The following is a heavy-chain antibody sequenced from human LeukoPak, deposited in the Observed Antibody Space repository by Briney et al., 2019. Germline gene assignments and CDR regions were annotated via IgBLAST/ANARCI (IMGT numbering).Heavy chain of an antibody. CDR2: ISAYNGNT. CDR1: GYTFTSYG. V-gene: IGHV1-18*01. CDR3: ARSVYSSSTYYFDY. Sequence: ASVKVSCKASGYTFTSYGISWVRQAPGQGLEWMGWISAYNGNTNYAQKLQGRVTMTTDTSTSTAYMELRSLRSDDTAVYYCARSVYSSSTYYFDYWGRGTLVTVSS. D-gene: IGHD6-6*01. J-gene: IGHJ4*02.